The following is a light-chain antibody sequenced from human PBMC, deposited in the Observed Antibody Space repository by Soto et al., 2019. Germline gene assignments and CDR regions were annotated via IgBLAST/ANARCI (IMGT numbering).Light chain of an antibody. V-gene: IGKV3-15*01. CDR1: QSVSSN. CDR2: GAS. J-gene: IGKJ2*01. Sequence: EIVMTQSPATLSVSPGERATLSCRASQSVSSNLAWYQQKPGQAPRLLIYGASTRATGIPARCRGSGSGTEVTLSISSLQSEDFAVYFCQQYKNRPPLDTFGQGTKLEIK. CDR3: QQYKNRPPLDT.